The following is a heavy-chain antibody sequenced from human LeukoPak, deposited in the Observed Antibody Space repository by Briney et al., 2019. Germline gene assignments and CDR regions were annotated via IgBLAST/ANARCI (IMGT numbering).Heavy chain of an antibody. J-gene: IGHJ4*02. CDR1: GFTFSRYA. CDR2: ISGSGGST. V-gene: IGHV3-23*01. D-gene: IGHD3-3*01. CDR3: AKANAYDFWSGYYYFDY. Sequence: GGSLRLYCEASGFTFSRYAMSWVRQGTGKGLEWLSAISGSGGSTYYADSVKGQFTISRHNSKNTLYLQINSLRAEYTSLYYCAKANAYDFWSGYYYFDYWGQGTLVTVSS.